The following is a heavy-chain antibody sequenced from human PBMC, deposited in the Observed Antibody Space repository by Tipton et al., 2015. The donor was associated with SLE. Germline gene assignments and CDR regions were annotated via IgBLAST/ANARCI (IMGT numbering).Heavy chain of an antibody. CDR1: GGPINSYY. V-gene: IGHV4-59*01. CDR2: IYYIGNT. J-gene: IGHJ6*02. Sequence: LRLSCTVSGGPINSYYWSWIRQPPGKGLEWIGYIYYIGNTNYHPSLKSRVTISVDTSKNQFSLTLSSVTAADTAVYYCARESRGAAVGMDVWGQGTTVTVSS. CDR3: ARESRGAAVGMDV. D-gene: IGHD6-13*01.